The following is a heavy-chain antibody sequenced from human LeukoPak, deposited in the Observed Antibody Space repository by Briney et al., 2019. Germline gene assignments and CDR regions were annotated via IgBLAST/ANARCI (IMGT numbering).Heavy chain of an antibody. CDR1: GGSISSGGYS. Sequence: PSETLSLTCAVSGGSISSGGYSWSWIRQPPGKGLEWIGYIYYSGSTNYNPSLKSRVTISVDTSKNQFSLKLSSVTAADTAVYYCARAPRGGVRGVFDYWGQGTLVTVSS. V-gene: IGHV4-61*08. J-gene: IGHJ4*02. CDR2: IYYSGST. CDR3: ARAPRGGVRGVFDY. D-gene: IGHD3-10*01.